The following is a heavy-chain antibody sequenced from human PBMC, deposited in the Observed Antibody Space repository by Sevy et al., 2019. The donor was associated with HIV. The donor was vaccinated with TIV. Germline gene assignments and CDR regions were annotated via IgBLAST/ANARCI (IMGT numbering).Heavy chain of an antibody. CDR1: GFTFSSYS. CDR3: ARDPGFYCTGGSCYPRYYFDY. D-gene: IGHD2-15*01. V-gene: IGHV3-21*01. Sequence: GGSLRLSCAASGFTFSSYSMNWVRQAPGKGLEWVSSISSSSIYIYCADSVKGRFTISRDNAKNSLYLQMNSLRAEDTAVYYCARDPGFYCTGGSCYPRYYFDYWGQGTLVTVSS. J-gene: IGHJ4*02. CDR2: ISSSSIYI.